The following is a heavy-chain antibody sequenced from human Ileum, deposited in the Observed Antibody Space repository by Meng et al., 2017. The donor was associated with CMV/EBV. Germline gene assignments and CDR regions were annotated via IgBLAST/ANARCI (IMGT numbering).Heavy chain of an antibody. D-gene: IGHD3-22*01. Sequence: QVQLVQSGTEVKNPGXSVKASCKTSGYTFTHYGIDWVRQVPGQGPEWLGWVSPYSGNTAYSQKIQGRVTMTTDACTTTVYMELRSLRSDDTAVYYCARKDDYDRNGFDYWGQGTLVTVSS. CDR1: GYTFTHYG. V-gene: IGHV1-18*01. CDR2: VSPYSGNT. J-gene: IGHJ4*02. CDR3: ARKDDYDRNGFDY.